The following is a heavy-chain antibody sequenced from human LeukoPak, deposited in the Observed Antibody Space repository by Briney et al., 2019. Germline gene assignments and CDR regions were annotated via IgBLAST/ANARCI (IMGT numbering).Heavy chain of an antibody. CDR2: IQYDGTKK. CDR1: GFTFSSYG. Sequence: GGSLRLSCAASGFTFSSYGIHWVRQAPDKGLEWVSFIQYDGTKKYYADSVKGRFTSSRDNSKKTLYLQMNSLRAEDTAVYYCAKGPVVTFDIWGQGTMVTVSS. D-gene: IGHD2-15*01. J-gene: IGHJ3*02. V-gene: IGHV3-30*02. CDR3: AKGPVVTFDI.